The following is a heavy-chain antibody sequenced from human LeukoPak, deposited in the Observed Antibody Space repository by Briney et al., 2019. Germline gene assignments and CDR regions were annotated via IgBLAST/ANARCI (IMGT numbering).Heavy chain of an antibody. CDR2: INPNSGGT. CDR1: GYTFTGYY. D-gene: IGHD3-10*01. J-gene: IGHJ4*02. V-gene: IGHV1-2*02. CDR3: ARAVGYGSGTYRQYYFDY. Sequence: ASVKISCKASGYTFTGYYIHWVRQAPGQGLEWMGWINPNSGGTNYAQNFQGRVTMSRDTSISTAYMELSRLRSDDTAVYYCARAVGYGSGTYRQYYFDYWGQGTLVTVSS.